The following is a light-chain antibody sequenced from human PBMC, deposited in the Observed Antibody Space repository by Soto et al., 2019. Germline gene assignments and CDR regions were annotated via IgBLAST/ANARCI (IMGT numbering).Light chain of an antibody. J-gene: IGKJ4*01. CDR2: ATS. CDR1: QAFAPY. V-gene: IGKV1-27*01. CDR3: QKYNSAPLT. Sequence: DVPMTQSPSSLSAFVGDRVTIPCRAGQAFAPYLPWFQQKPGKVPKLLIYATSTLQSGVPSRFSGSGSGTDFTLTINSLQPEDVGTYYCQKYNSAPLTFGGGTKVEIK.